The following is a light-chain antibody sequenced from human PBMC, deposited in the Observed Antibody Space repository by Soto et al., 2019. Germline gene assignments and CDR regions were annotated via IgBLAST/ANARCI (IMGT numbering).Light chain of an antibody. J-gene: IGLJ1*01. CDR2: DSN. V-gene: IGLV1-40*01. Sequence: QSVLTQPPSVSGAPGQRVTISCTGSSSNIGAGRDVHWYRQLPGAAPKFLISDSNHRPSGVPDRFSVSKSGASASLAITGLRAEDAGDYFCQSYGTSLSGLYVFGTGTKLTVL. CDR1: SSNIGAGRD. CDR3: QSYGTSLSGLYV.